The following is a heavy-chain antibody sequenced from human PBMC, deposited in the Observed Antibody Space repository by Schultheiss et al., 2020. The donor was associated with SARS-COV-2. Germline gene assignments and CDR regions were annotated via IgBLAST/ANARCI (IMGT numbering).Heavy chain of an antibody. Sequence: ASVKVSCKASGYTFTGYYMHWVRQAPGQGLEWMGWINPNSGGTNYAQKFQGWVTMTRDTSISTAYMELSRLRSDDTAVYYCARVIAVAGTSTFDYWGQGTLVTVSS. CDR1: GYTFTGYY. CDR3: ARVIAVAGTSTFDY. J-gene: IGHJ4*02. V-gene: IGHV1-2*04. CDR2: INPNSGGT. D-gene: IGHD6-19*01.